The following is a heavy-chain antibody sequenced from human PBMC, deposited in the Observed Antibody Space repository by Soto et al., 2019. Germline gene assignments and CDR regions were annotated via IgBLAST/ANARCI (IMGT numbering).Heavy chain of an antibody. V-gene: IGHV3-23*01. J-gene: IGHJ4*02. CDR1: ELPFSSYA. CDR3: AKSLSVGATPPFDS. CDR2: ISGSGGST. D-gene: IGHD1-26*01. Sequence: GGSMRVSCGASELPFSSYAMSWVLQATGKGLEWVSAISGSGGSTYYADSVKGRFTISRDNSKNTLYLQMNSLRAEDTAVYYCAKSLSVGATPPFDSWCQGTLVTVS.